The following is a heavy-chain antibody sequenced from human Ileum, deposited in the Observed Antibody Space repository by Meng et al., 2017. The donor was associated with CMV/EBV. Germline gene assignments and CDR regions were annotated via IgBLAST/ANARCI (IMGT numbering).Heavy chain of an antibody. CDR2: MNPSGRSR. J-gene: IGHJ5*02. CDR3: VVTACSSDSCYPAS. V-gene: IGHV1-46*01. Sequence: ASGYVFSRNIFHWVRQGPGEGLEWMGLMNPSGRSRSYAQKFRGRVTMTTDPSTSTVYMEVSSLGSEDTAVYYCVVTACSSDSCYPASWGQGTLVTVSS. D-gene: IGHD2-21*02. CDR1: GYVFSRNI.